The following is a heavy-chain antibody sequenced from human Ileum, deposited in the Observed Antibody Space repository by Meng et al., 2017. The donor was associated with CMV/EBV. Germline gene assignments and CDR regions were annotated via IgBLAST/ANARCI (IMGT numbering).Heavy chain of an antibody. J-gene: IGHJ4*02. D-gene: IGHD6-6*01. V-gene: IGHV6-1*01. CDR1: GDSVSTNNVA. Sequence: HLQQSGPGLVKPSQTLSPTCDISGDSVSTNNVAWNWIRQSPLRGLEWLGRTAYRSKWDYEYSVSVKSRITISPDTSKNQFSLQLRSVTPEDTAVYYCARESELLRFDHWGQGTLVTVSS. CDR3: ARESELLRFDH. CDR2: TAYRSKWDY.